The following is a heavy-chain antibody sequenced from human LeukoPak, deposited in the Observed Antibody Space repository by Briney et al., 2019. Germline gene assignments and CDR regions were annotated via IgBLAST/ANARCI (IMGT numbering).Heavy chain of an antibody. Sequence: SETLSLTCNVSGSSISSGYYCGWIRQPPGKGLEWIGEIDHSGSTNYNPSLKSRVTISVDTSKDQFSLKLSSVTAADTAVYYCARRLPRTARSPIDYWGQGTLVTVSS. CDR2: IDHSGST. D-gene: IGHD6-6*01. V-gene: IGHV4-38-2*02. J-gene: IGHJ4*02. CDR3: ARRLPRTARSPIDY. CDR1: GSSISSGYY.